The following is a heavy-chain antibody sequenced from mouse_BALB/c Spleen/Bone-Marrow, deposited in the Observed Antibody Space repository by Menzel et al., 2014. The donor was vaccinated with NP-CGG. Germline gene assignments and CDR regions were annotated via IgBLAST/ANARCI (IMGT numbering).Heavy chain of an antibody. CDR1: GFSLTNYG. J-gene: IGHJ3*01. Sequence: VQLVESGPGLVSPSQSLSITCTVSGFSLTNYGISWVRQPPGKGLEWLGVIWGDGSTNYHSALISRLSISKDNSKSQVLLKLNSLQTDDTATYYCRGGPWFAYWGQGTLVTVSA. V-gene: IGHV2-3*01. CDR2: IWGDGST. CDR3: RGGPWFAY. D-gene: IGHD3-3*01.